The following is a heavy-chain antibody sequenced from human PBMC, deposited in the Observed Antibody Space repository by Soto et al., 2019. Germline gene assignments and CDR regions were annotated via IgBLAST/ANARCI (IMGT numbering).Heavy chain of an antibody. Sequence: GGSLRLSCAASGFVFSDHNMHWVRQAPGKGLEWVAVISYDGTNKYYADSVKGRFTISRDNSGNTLSLQMNSLGAGDTAVYYCAKDRSNSLSFDYWGQGTMVTVSS. D-gene: IGHD6-13*01. V-gene: IGHV3-30*18. CDR3: AKDRSNSLSFDY. CDR2: ISYDGTNK. CDR1: GFVFSDHN. J-gene: IGHJ4*02.